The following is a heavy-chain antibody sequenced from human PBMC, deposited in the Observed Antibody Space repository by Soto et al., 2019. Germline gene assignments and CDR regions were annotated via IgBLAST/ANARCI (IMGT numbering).Heavy chain of an antibody. D-gene: IGHD3-10*01. CDR2: IIPILGIA. Sequence: QVQLVQSGAEVKKPGSSVKVSCKASGGTFSSYTISWVRQAPGQGLEWMGRIIPILGIANYAQKFQGRVTMTADKSTSTAYMELSSLRSEDTAVYYCARGRGYYGSGSYYSPAYYYGMDVWGQGTTVTVSS. CDR1: GGTFSSYT. V-gene: IGHV1-69*02. J-gene: IGHJ6*02. CDR3: ARGRGYYGSGSYYSPAYYYGMDV.